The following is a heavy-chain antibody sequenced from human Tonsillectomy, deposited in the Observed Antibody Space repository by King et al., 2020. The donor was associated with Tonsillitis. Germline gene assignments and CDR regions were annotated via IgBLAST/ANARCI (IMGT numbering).Heavy chain of an antibody. CDR1: GFTFSSYG. D-gene: IGHD5-12*01. V-gene: IGHV3-30*03. CDR2: ISYDGSNK. J-gene: IGHJ6*02. Sequence: QLVQSGGGVVQPGRSLRLSCAASGFTFSSYGMHWVRQAPGKGLEWVAVISYDGSNKYHADSVKGRFTISRDNSKNTLFLQMNSQRAEDSAVYYCARDLISSEYDYAGLDVWGQGTTVTVSS. CDR3: ARDLISSEYDYAGLDV.